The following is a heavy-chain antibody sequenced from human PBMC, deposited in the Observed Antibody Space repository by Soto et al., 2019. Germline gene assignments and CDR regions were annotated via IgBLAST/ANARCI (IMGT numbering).Heavy chain of an antibody. V-gene: IGHV1-8*01. D-gene: IGHD2-15*01. Sequence: GASVKVSCKASGYTFTSYDINWVRQATGQGLEWMGWMNPNSGNTGYAQKFQGRVTMTRNTSISTAYMELSSLRSEDTAVYYCARGLRFRILYYFSLPRGCWFDPWGQGTLVTVSS. CDR3: ARGLRFRILYYFSLPRGCWFDP. CDR1: GYTFTSYD. J-gene: IGHJ5*02. CDR2: MNPNSGNT.